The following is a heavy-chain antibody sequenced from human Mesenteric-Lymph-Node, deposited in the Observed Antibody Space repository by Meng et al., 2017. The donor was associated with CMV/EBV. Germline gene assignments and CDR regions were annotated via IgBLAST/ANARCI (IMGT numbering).Heavy chain of an antibody. D-gene: IGHD5-24*01. V-gene: IGHV1-8*01. Sequence: ASVKVSCKASGYTFTSYDINWVRQATGQGLEWMGWMNPNSGKIGYAQKFQGRVTMTRNNSISTAYMELSSLRSEDTAVYFCARAAGKDGFAYDAFDIWGQGTMVTVSS. CDR1: GYTFTSYD. CDR2: MNPNSGKI. J-gene: IGHJ3*02. CDR3: ARAAGKDGFAYDAFDI.